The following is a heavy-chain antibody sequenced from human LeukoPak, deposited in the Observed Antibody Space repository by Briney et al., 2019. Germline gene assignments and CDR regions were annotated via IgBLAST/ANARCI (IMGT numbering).Heavy chain of an antibody. J-gene: IGHJ4*02. CDR1: GYTLTELS. D-gene: IGHD5-18*01. V-gene: IGHV1-24*01. CDR2: FDPEDGET. Sequence: ASVKVSCKVSGYTLTELSMHWVRQAPGQGLQWVGGFDPEDGETIYAPKFQGRVTMTEDTSTDTAYMELRSLRSEDTALYYCAAGNVDTAFFFDYWGQGTLVTVSS. CDR3: AAGNVDTAFFFDY.